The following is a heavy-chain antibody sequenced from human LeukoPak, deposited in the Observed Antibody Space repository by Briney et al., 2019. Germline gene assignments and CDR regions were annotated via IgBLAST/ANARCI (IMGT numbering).Heavy chain of an antibody. CDR3: ARGNILVVQVVFGCFDP. D-gene: IGHD2-15*01. Sequence: ASVKVSCKASGYTFTSYYMHWVRQAPGQGLEWMGIINPSGGSTSYAQKFQGRVTMTRDTSTSTVYMELSSLRSEDMAVYYCARGNILVVQVVFGCFDPWAREPLVPVP. CDR2: INPSGGST. V-gene: IGHV1-46*01. J-gene: IGHJ5*02. CDR1: GYTFTSYY.